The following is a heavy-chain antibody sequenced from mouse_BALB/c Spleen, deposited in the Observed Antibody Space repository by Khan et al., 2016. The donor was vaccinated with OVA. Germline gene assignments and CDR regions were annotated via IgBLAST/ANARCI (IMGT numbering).Heavy chain of an antibody. D-gene: IGHD3-2*02. Sequence: QVQLKESGPGLVAPSQRLSITCTVSGYSLTSYRVHWVSQPPGKGLEWLGVIWAGGSTNNKSALKSRLSISRDNSRSQVVLKMNCLQADDRAMYYCARLEAIWGQGTTLTVSS. CDR2: IWAGGST. J-gene: IGHJ2*01. V-gene: IGHV2-9*02. CDR3: ARLEAI. CDR1: GYSLTSYR.